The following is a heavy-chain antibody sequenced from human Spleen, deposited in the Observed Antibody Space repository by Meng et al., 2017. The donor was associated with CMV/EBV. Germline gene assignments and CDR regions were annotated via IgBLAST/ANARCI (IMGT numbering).Heavy chain of an antibody. J-gene: IGHJ3*01. Sequence: SETLSLTCTVSGTSISSGNYYWTWIRQPPGKGLEWIGYIYYSGSTYYNPSLKSRVTISVDMSNSQFSLKLSSVTAADTAMYFCAKDVPAIPRVLHLWGQGTMVTVSS. CDR2: IYYSGST. D-gene: IGHD3-10*02. V-gene: IGHV4-61*01. CDR1: GTSISSGNYY. CDR3: AKDVPAIPRVLHL.